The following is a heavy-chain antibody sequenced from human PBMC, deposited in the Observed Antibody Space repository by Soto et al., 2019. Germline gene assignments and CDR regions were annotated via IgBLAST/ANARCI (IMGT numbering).Heavy chain of an antibody. CDR3: ARHCPLYSRPLGWFDP. V-gene: IGHV4-39*01. Sequence: QVHLQESGPGLVKPSETLSLTCTVSGGAISSSSYYWGWIRQPPGKGLEWIGSFYYSGSTYYNPSLKSRVSISVDTSKNQFSLKLSSVIAADTAVYYCARHCPLYSRPLGWFDPWGQGTLVTVSS. CDR2: FYYSGST. J-gene: IGHJ5*02. CDR1: GGAISSSSYY. D-gene: IGHD6-13*01.